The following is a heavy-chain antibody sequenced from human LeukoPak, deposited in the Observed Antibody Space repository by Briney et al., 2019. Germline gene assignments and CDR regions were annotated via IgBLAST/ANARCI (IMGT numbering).Heavy chain of an antibody. CDR1: GFTFSSYA. Sequence: PGGSLRLSCAASGFTFSSYAMSWVRQAPGKGLEWVSAISGSGGSTYYADSVKGRFTISRDNSKNTLYLQMNSLRAEDTAVYYCVKDISGWYGSFAFDIWGQGTMVTVSS. V-gene: IGHV3-23*01. D-gene: IGHD6-19*01. CDR3: VKDISGWYGSFAFDI. J-gene: IGHJ3*02. CDR2: ISGSGGST.